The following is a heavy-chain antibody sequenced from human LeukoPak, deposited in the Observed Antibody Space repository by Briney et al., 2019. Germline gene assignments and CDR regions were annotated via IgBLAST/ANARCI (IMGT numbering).Heavy chain of an antibody. D-gene: IGHD3-22*01. CDR2: IKQDGSEK. J-gene: IGHJ4*02. CDR3: ARDRHSSVDY. Sequence: GGSLRLSCAASGFTFSNYWMSWVRQVPGKGLEWVANIKQDGSEKYYVDSVKGRFTISRDNAKNSLYLQLNSLRAEDTAVYCCARDRHSSVDYWGQGTLVTVSS. CDR1: GFTFSNYW. V-gene: IGHV3-7*01.